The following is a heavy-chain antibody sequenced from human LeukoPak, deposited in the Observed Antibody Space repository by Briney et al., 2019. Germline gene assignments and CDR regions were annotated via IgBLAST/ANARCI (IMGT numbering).Heavy chain of an antibody. D-gene: IGHD1-14*01. CDR2: INADGSTT. V-gene: IGHV3-74*01. Sequence: GGSLRLSCAASGFTFGNSWVHWVRQAPGKGLVWVSLINADGSTTTYADSVKGRLTISRDNARNTVSLQMNSLTIEDTAVYYCVVVVEPPDSDGFDVWGQGTMITVSS. CDR1: GFTFGNSW. J-gene: IGHJ3*01. CDR3: VVVVEPPDSDGFDV.